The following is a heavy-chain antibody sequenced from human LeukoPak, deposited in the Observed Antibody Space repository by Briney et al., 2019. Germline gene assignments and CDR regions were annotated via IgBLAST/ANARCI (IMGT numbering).Heavy chain of an antibody. J-gene: IGHJ4*02. CDR1: GYSFTNYW. V-gene: IGHV5-51*01. CDR3: ARHPSYCSSTSCLPGSLDY. D-gene: IGHD2-2*01. Sequence: GESLKISCKGSGYSFTNYWIGWVRQMPGKGLEWMGIIYPGDSDTRYSPSFQGQVTISADKSISTAYLQWSSLKASDTAMYYCARHPSYCSSTSCLPGSLDYWGQGTLVTVSS. CDR2: IYPGDSDT.